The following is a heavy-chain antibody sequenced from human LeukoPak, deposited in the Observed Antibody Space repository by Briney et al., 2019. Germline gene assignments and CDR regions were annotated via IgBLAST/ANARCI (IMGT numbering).Heavy chain of an antibody. CDR2: IYSGGST. D-gene: IGHD5-18*01. CDR1: EFTLRSHS. Sequence: GGSLRLSCAASEFTLRSHSVNWVRQAPGKGLEWVSVIYSGGSTYYADSVKGRFTISRDNSKNTLYLQMNSLRAEDAAVYYCARVGVHTAMAGDYWGQGTLVTVSS. J-gene: IGHJ4*02. CDR3: ARVGVHTAMAGDY. V-gene: IGHV3-66*01.